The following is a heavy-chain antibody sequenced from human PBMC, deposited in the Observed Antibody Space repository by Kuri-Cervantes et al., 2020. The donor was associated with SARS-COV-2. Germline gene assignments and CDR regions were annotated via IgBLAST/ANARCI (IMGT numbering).Heavy chain of an antibody. CDR2: INPDWSYT. D-gene: IGHD1-1*01. Sequence: GESLKISCAASGFTFSGHWIRWVRQAPGKGLVWVSGINPDWSYTKNADSVKGRFTITRDNAKHMLFLQMNSQGAEDTAVYYCVRDGDHWNFDYWGQGTLVTVSS. J-gene: IGHJ4*02. V-gene: IGHV3-74*01. CDR3: VRDGDHWNFDY. CDR1: GFTFSGHW.